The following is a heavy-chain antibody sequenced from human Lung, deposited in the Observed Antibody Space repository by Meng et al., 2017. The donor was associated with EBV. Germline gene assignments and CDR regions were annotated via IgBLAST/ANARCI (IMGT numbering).Heavy chain of an antibody. CDR3: ARGNYGDFLGSFDY. CDR1: GYTFTGYY. CDR2: INPNSGGT. J-gene: IGHJ4*02. V-gene: IGHV1-2*06. D-gene: IGHD4-17*01. Sequence: QGQRVQSGAEVKKPGASVKVSCKASGYTFTGYYMHWVRQAPGQGLEWMGRINPNSGGTNYAQKFQGRVTMTRDTSISTAYMELSRLRSDDTAVYYCARGNYGDFLGSFDYWGQGTLVTVSS.